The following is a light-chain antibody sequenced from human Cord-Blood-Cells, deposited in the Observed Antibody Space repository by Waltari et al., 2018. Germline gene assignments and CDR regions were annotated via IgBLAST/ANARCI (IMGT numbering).Light chain of an antibody. J-gene: IGLJ2*01. Sequence: QAVVTQEPPLTVSPGGTVPPTSRSRPGAVTSVLFPYCVQQKPGQAPRTLIYDTSNKHSWTPARFSGSLLGGKAALTLSGAQPEDEAEYYCLLSYSGARVFGGGTKLTVL. CDR2: DTS. V-gene: IGLV7-46*01. CDR3: LLSYSGARV. CDR1: PGAVTSVLF.